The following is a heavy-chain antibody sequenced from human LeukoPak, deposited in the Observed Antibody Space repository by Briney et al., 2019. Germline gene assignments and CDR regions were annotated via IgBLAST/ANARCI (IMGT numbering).Heavy chain of an antibody. CDR1: GXSISSSSHH. J-gene: IGHJ4*02. D-gene: IGHD3-22*01. Sequence: SETLSLTCTVSGXSISSSSHHWVWIRQPPGKGLERIGNIFYSGSTNYNPSLKSRVTISVDTSKNQFSLKLSSVTAADTAEYYCARRVAGSGYRDYWGQGTLVTVSS. V-gene: IGHV4-39*01. CDR3: ARRVAGSGYRDY. CDR2: IFYSGST.